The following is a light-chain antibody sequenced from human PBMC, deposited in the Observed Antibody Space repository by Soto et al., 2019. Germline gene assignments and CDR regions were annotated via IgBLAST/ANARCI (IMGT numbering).Light chain of an antibody. CDR1: KTINNY. Sequence: DIHMTQSPTTLSASLWAIVTINCRASKTINNYLNWYRQKPGKAPQVLIYAASNLETGVPSRFSGSGSGTDFTLTISSLQPEDSATYYCQHIYSPPHTFGQGTRLEIK. J-gene: IGKJ5*01. V-gene: IGKV1-39*01. CDR2: AAS. CDR3: QHIYSPPHT.